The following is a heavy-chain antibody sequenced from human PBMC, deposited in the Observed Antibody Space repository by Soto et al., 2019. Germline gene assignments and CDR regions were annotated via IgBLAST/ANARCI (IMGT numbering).Heavy chain of an antibody. D-gene: IGHD6-19*01. CDR1: GFTFSDYA. J-gene: IGHJ4*02. CDR3: AKGGRQWLVTSDFNY. V-gene: IGHV3-30*18. Sequence: VQLVESGGGVVQPGGCRRLSCAASGFTFSDYAMHWVRQAPGKGLEGVAVVSHDGRNTHYADSVKGRFTISRDSSKNTVSLEMTSLRAEDTAVYYCAKGGRQWLVTSDFNYWGQGALVTVSS. CDR2: VSHDGRNT.